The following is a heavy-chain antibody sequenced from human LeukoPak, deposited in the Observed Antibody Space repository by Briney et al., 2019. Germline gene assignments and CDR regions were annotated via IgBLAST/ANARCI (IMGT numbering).Heavy chain of an antibody. D-gene: IGHD3-10*01. CDR2: INPNSGAT. CDR3: ARGRFGEWDNWFDP. CDR1: GYTFTVYY. J-gene: IGHJ5*02. Sequence: ASVKVSCKASGYTFTVYYIHWVRQAHGQGLEWMAWINPNSGATNYEQKFQGRVTMTRDTSISTAYMELSRLTSDDTAVYFCARGRFGEWDNWFDPWGQGTLVTVSS. V-gene: IGHV1-2*02.